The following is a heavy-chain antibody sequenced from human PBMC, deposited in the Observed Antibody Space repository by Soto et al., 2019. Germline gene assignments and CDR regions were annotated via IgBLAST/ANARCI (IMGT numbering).Heavy chain of an antibody. V-gene: IGHV2-5*02. D-gene: IGHD6-19*01. Sequence: QITLKESGPTLVKPTQTLTLTCTFPGFSLSTSGVGVGRIRQPPGKALECLALIYWDDDKRYSPSLKSRLTITTDTSKNQVVLTMTNMDPVDTATYYCARPQWLAFDYWGQGTLVTVSS. CDR1: GFSLSTSGVG. CDR2: IYWDDDK. J-gene: IGHJ4*02. CDR3: ARPQWLAFDY.